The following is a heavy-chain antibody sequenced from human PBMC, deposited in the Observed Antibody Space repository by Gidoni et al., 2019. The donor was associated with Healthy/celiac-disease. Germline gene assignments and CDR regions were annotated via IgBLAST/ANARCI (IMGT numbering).Heavy chain of an antibody. CDR3: ARDQSGIAVAEVDY. CDR1: ACRFCSSG. Sequence: QVQLVESGGGLVQPGSSLRLSCAASACRFCSSGMPWVRQAPGKGREGVAVIWYDGSNKYYADSVKGRFTISRDNSKNTLDLQMNSLRAEDTAVYYCARDQSGIAVAEVDYWGQGTLVTVSS. J-gene: IGHJ4*02. D-gene: IGHD6-19*01. V-gene: IGHV3-33*01. CDR2: IWYDGSNK.